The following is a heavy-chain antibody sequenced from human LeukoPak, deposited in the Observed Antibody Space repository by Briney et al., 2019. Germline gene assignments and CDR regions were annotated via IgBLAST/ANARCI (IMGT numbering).Heavy chain of an antibody. Sequence: GGSLRLSCAASGFTFASYAMSWVRQAPGKGLEWVSGISGGGTTYFADSVKGRFTISRDNSKNTLYLQMNSLRAEDTAVYYCARGSGAGGFDPWGQGTLVTVSS. D-gene: IGHD3-3*01. CDR3: ARGSGAGGFDP. V-gene: IGHV3-23*01. CDR1: GFTFASYA. J-gene: IGHJ5*02. CDR2: ISGGGTT.